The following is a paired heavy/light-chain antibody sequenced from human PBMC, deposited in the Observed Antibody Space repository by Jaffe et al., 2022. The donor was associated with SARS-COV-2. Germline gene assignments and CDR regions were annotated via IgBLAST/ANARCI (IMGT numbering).Heavy chain of an antibody. CDR1: GFTFSTYE. Sequence: EVQLVESGGGLVQPGGSLRLSCAASGFTFSTYEMNWVRQAPGKGLEWVSYISYNGGSRYYADSVKGRFTISRDNAKNSLYLQMNSLRAEDTAVYYCATRDCIDTNDVCYLSDYWGQGTLVTVSS. V-gene: IGHV3-48*03. J-gene: IGHJ4*02. CDR2: ISYNGGSR. CDR3: ATRDCIDTNDVCYLSDY. D-gene: IGHD2-8*01.
Light chain of an antibody. CDR1: SNNVGDQG. J-gene: IGLJ2*01. Sequence: QAGLTQPPSVSKGLRQTATLTCSGNSNNVGDQGAAWLQQHQGHPPKALSHRNNNRPSGISERFSASRSGNTASLTITGLQPEDEADYYCSAWDSSLSTVVFGGGTKLTVL. CDR3: SAWDSSLSTVV. V-gene: IGLV10-54*04. CDR2: RNN.